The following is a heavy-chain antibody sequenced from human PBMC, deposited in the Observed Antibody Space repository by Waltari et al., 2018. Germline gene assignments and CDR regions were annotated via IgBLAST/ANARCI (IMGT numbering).Heavy chain of an antibody. CDR3: ARGLNYYDSSDSSSGWFDP. J-gene: IGHJ5*02. D-gene: IGHD3-22*01. Sequence: QVQLQESGPGLVKPSQTLSLTCSVTGVSISSPTYYWGWLRQPAGKGLEWIGRIYNTGRTNYNPSRQSRGRLSMDTTKNQFSLRLTSVTAADTARYYCARGLNYYDSSDSSSGWFDPWGQGTLVTVSS. CDR1: GVSISSPTYY. V-gene: IGHV4-61*02. CDR2: IYNTGRT.